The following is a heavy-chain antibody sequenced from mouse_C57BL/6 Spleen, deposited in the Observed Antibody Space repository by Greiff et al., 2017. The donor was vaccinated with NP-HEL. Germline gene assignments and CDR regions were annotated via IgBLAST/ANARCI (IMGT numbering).Heavy chain of an antibody. CDR3: ARDETMITTGYLDY. V-gene: IGHV5-4*01. Sequence: EVKVVESGGGLVKPGGSLKLSCAASGFTFSSYAMSWVRQTPEKRLEWVATISDGGSYTYYPDNVKGRFTISRDNAKNNLYLQMSHLKSEDTAMYYCARDETMITTGYLDYWGQGTTLTVSS. J-gene: IGHJ2*01. D-gene: IGHD2-4*01. CDR1: GFTFSSYA. CDR2: ISDGGSYT.